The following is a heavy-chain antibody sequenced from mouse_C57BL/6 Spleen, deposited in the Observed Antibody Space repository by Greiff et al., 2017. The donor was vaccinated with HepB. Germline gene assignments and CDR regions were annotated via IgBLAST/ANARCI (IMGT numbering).Heavy chain of an antibody. CDR1: GYTFTSYW. Sequence: LVRPGSSVKLSCKASGYTFTSYWMHWVKQRPIQGLEWIGNIDPSDSETHYNQKFKDKATLTVDKSSSTAYMQLSSLTSEDSAVYYCARGDGYPWFAYWGQGTLVTVSA. J-gene: IGHJ3*01. CDR2: IDPSDSET. V-gene: IGHV1-52*01. CDR3: ARGDGYPWFAY. D-gene: IGHD2-3*01.